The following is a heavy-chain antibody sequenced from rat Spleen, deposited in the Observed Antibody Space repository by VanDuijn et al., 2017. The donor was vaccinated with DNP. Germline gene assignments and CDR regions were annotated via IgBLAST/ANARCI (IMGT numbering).Heavy chain of an antibody. CDR1: GFTFSDYY. J-gene: IGHJ3*01. Sequence: EVQLVESGGGLVQPGRSLKLSCAASGFTFSDYYMAWVSQTPTKGLEWIASITRTGGNTYYPDSVKGRFTISRDNAKNTLYLQMDSLRSEDTATYYCATQGQLGITWFAYWGQGTLVTVSS. V-gene: IGHV5S23*01. CDR3: ATQGQLGITWFAY. CDR2: ITRTGGNT. D-gene: IGHD1-10*01.